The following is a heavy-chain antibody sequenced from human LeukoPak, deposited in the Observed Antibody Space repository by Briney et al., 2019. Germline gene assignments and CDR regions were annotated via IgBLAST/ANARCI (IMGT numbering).Heavy chain of an antibody. CDR1: GYSISSGYY. CDR2: IYHSGST. CDR3: ARGWELRPDAFDI. V-gene: IGHV4-38-2*02. J-gene: IGHJ3*02. D-gene: IGHD1-26*01. Sequence: SETLSLTCTLSGYSISSGYYWGWIRQPPGKGLEWIGRIYHSGSTYYNPSLTSRVTISVDTSKNQFSLKLSFVTAAHTAVYYCARGWELRPDAFDIWGQGTMVTVSS.